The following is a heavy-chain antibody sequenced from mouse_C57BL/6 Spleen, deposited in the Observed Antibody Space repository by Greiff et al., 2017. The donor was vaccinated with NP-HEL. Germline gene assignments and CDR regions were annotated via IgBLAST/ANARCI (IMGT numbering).Heavy chain of an antibody. CDR2: IHPSDSDT. CDR1: GYTFTSYW. V-gene: IGHV1-74*01. J-gene: IGHJ2*01. Sequence: QVQLKQPGAELVKPGASVKVSCKASGYTFTSYWMHWVKQRPGQGLEWIGRIHPSDSDTNYNQKFKGKATLTVDKSSSTAYMQLSSLTSEDSAVYYCARLTTVVARGFDYWGQGTTLTVSS. D-gene: IGHD1-1*01. CDR3: ARLTTVVARGFDY.